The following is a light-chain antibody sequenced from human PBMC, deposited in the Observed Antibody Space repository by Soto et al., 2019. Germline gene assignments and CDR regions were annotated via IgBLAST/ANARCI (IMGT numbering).Light chain of an antibody. V-gene: IGLV2-11*01. Sequence: QSALTQPLSVSGSPGQSVTISCTGTSSDVGGYNYVSWYQQHPGKAPKLMIYDVSKRPSGVPDRFSGSKSGNTASLTISGLQAEDEADDYCCSSAGSYSYVFGTGTKLTVL. CDR2: DVS. CDR1: SSDVGGYNY. CDR3: CSSAGSYSYV. J-gene: IGLJ1*01.